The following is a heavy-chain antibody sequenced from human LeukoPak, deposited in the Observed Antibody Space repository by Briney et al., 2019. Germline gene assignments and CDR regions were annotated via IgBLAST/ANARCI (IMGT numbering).Heavy chain of an antibody. CDR3: ARHLIHSSSWYDYFDF. D-gene: IGHD6-13*01. Sequence: GGSLRLSCTASGFTFGSYWMTWVRQAPGTGLEWVASIKHDGSEKYYVDSVNGRFTISRDDARNSLYLQMNSLRVDDTAVYYCARHLIHSSSWYDYFDFWGQGTLVTVSS. CDR2: IKHDGSEK. V-gene: IGHV3-7*01. CDR1: GFTFGSYW. J-gene: IGHJ4*02.